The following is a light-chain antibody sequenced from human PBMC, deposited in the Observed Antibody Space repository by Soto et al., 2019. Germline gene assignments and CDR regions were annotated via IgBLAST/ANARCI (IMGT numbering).Light chain of an antibody. CDR3: QLSKT. Sequence: EIVLTQSPATLSLSPGERATLSCRASQSVKSSLAWYQQRRGQAPRLLIYDTFNRATGIPARFSGSVSGTDFTLTISSLEPEDFAGYYCQLSKTFGGGTKVDIK. V-gene: IGKV3-11*01. J-gene: IGKJ4*01. CDR1: QSVKSS. CDR2: DTF.